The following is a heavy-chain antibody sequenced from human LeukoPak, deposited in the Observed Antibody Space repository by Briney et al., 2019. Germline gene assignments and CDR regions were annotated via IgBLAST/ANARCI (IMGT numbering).Heavy chain of an antibody. V-gene: IGHV3-30*18. D-gene: IGHD6-19*01. CDR1: GFTFSSYG. Sequence: GGSLRLSCAASGFTFSSYGMHWVRQAPGKGLEWVAVISYDGSNKYYADSVKGRFTISRDNSKNTLYLQMNSLRAEDTAVYYCAKIAVAASHYGMDVWGKGTTVTVSS. CDR2: ISYDGSNK. CDR3: AKIAVAASHYGMDV. J-gene: IGHJ6*04.